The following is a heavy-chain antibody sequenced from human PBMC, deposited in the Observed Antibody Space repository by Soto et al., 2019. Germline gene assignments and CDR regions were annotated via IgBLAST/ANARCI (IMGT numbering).Heavy chain of an antibody. V-gene: IGHV3-53*01. CDR2: LYDVDGT. CDR3: ATWHEREHAYDV. J-gene: IGHJ3*01. Sequence: DVHLVESGGGLIQPGESLRLSCAAFGLTVSGEKYVAWVRQAPGKGLEWVSALYDVDGTYYADSLKGRFTTSTDSSKTTVYLQMNDLRPDDTAVYYCATWHEREHAYDVWGQGTTVTVSS. CDR1: GLTVSGEKY. D-gene: IGHD1-1*01.